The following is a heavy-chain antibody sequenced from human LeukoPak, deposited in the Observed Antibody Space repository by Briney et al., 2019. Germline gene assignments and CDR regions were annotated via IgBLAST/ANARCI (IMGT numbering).Heavy chain of an antibody. CDR2: IWYDGSNK. CDR3: ASGENLGYCSSTSCYSLDY. CDR1: GFTFSSYG. V-gene: IGHV3-33*01. Sequence: GGPLRLSCAASGFTFSSYGMHWVRQAPGKGLEWVAVIWYDGSNKYYADSVKGRFTISRDNSKNTLYLQMNSLRAEDTAVYYCASGENLGYCSSTSCYSLDYWGQGTLVTVSS. J-gene: IGHJ4*02. D-gene: IGHD2-2*02.